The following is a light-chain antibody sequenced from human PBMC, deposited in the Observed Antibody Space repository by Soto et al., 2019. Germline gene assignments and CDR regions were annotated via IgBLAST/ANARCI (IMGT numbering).Light chain of an antibody. Sequence: EIQMTQSPSSLSASLGDRVTITCQASQDINDYSNSYQQKPGKAPRLLIYGASFLEVGVPSRFSGSGSGTHFTLTISSLQPEDVATYYCQQYDSLPYTFGQGTRLEIK. CDR1: QDINDY. V-gene: IGKV1-33*01. CDR3: QQYDSLPYT. CDR2: GAS. J-gene: IGKJ2*01.